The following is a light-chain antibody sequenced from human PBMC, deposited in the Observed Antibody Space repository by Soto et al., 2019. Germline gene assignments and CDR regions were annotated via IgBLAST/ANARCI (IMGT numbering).Light chain of an antibody. CDR3: QQYNNFPV. J-gene: IGKJ1*01. CDR2: DAA. Sequence: DIQMTQSPSSLSASVGGRVTITCQASQDISNFLNWYQHKPGKAPKLLIYDAANLKTGVPSRFSGSGSGTDFTFTISSLQPEDIATYYCQQYNNFPVFGPGTKVDIK. CDR1: QDISNF. V-gene: IGKV1-33*01.